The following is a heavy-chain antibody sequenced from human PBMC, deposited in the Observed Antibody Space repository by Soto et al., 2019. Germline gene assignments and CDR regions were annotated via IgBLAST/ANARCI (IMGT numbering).Heavy chain of an antibody. V-gene: IGHV3-15*07. CDR2: IKSKTDGGNT. CDR1: GFTFSNAW. D-gene: IGHD4-17*01. Sequence: GGSLRLSCAASGFTFSNAWMNWVRQAPGKGLEWVGRIKSKTDGGNTDYAASVKGRFTISRDNSKNTLYLQMNSLRAEDTAVYYCARDSTVPGGAIYGEAPYYYYYMDVWGKGTTVTVSS. J-gene: IGHJ6*03. CDR3: ARDSTVPGGAIYGEAPYYYYYMDV.